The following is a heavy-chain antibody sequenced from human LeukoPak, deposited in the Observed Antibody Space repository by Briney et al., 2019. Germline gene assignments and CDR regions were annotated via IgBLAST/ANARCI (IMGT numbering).Heavy chain of an antibody. Sequence: SETLSLTCAGYGGSFSGYYWSWIRQPPGKGLEWIGEINHSGSTNYNPSLKSRVTISVDTSKNQYSLKLTSVTAADTAVYYCTRGPYCSSTSCYRKGFDPWGQGTLVTVSS. CDR1: GGSFSGYY. J-gene: IGHJ5*02. D-gene: IGHD2-2*01. CDR2: INHSGST. V-gene: IGHV4-34*01. CDR3: TRGPYCSSTSCYRKGFDP.